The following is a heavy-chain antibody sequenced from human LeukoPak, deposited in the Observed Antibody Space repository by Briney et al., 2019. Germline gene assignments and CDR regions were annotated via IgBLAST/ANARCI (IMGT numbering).Heavy chain of an antibody. Sequence: TGGSLRLSCAASGFTFSSYAMHWVRQAPGKGLEYVSGISSNGGSTYYANSVKGRFTLSRDNSKNTLYLQMGSLRAEDMAVYYCSRGGGGSRNTWFDPWGQGTLVTVSS. D-gene: IGHD1-26*01. J-gene: IGHJ5*02. CDR1: GFTFSSYA. V-gene: IGHV3-64*01. CDR3: SRGGGGSRNTWFDP. CDR2: ISSNGGST.